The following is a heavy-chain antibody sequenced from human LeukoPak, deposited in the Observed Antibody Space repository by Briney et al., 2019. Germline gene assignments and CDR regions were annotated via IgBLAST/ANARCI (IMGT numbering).Heavy chain of an antibody. CDR1: GGSISSGDYY. D-gene: IGHD5-18*01. CDR3: ARGGGYSYGYYFDY. J-gene: IGHJ4*02. V-gene: IGHV4-30-4*01. Sequence: ASETLSLTCTVSGGSISSGDYYWSWIRQPSGKGLEWIGYIYYSGSTYYNPSLKSRVTISVDTSKNQFSLKLSSVTAADTAVYYCARGGGYSYGYYFDYWGQGTLVTVSS. CDR2: IYYSGST.